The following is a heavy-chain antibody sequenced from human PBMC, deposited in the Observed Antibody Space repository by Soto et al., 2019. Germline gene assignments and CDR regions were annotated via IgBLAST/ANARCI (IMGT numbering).Heavy chain of an antibody. CDR2: INHSGSA. J-gene: IGHJ4*02. V-gene: IGHV4-34*01. Sequence: QVLLQQWGAGRLKPSDTLSLTCAVYGGSFIDYSWGWIRQSPGTGLEWLGEINHSGSANYNPSLKSRVTISVDTSKNQFSLKLYSVTAADAAVYYCARVRAYWSQGTLVTVSS. CDR3: ARVRAY. CDR1: GGSFIDYS.